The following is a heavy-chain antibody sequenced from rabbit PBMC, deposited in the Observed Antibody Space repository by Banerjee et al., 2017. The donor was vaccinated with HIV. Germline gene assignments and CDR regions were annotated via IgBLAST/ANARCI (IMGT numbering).Heavy chain of an antibody. CDR1: GFSFSGSYY. CDR2: IYGGSSGTT. Sequence: QSLEESGGDLVKPGASLTLTCTASGFSFSGSYYMCWVRQAPGKGLEWIACIYGGSSGTTYYASWAKGRFTISKTSSTTVTLQMTSLTAADTATYFCARDDAGDGVRYFNLWGPGTLVTVS. D-gene: IGHD4-2*01. V-gene: IGHV1S40*01. CDR3: ARDDAGDGVRYFNL. J-gene: IGHJ4*01.